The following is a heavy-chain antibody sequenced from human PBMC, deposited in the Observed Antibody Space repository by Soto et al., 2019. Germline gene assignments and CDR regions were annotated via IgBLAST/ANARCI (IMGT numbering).Heavy chain of an antibody. V-gene: IGHV3-23*01. CDR1: GFTFSSYA. J-gene: IGHJ4*02. Sequence: EVQLLESGGGLVQPGGSLRLSCAASGFTFSSYAMSWVRQAPGKGLEWVTAISGSGGSTYYADSVKGRFTISRDNSKNTLYLQMNSLRAEDTAVYYCAKGRLGGYDRNYWGQGTLVTVSS. CDR2: ISGSGGST. D-gene: IGHD5-12*01. CDR3: AKGRLGGYDRNY.